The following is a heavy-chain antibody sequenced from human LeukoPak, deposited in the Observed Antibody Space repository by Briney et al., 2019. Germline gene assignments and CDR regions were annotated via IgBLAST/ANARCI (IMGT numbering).Heavy chain of an antibody. Sequence: GESLKISCEGSEYSYSNYWISWVRQMPGKGLEWVGIIYPGDYETRYSPSFQGLVTISVDKSISTAYLQWSSLKASDTAMYYCAIPPGYCGNDCSFDHWGQGTLVTVSS. J-gene: IGHJ4*02. CDR2: IYPGDYET. CDR3: AIPPGYCGNDCSFDH. CDR1: EYSYSNYW. D-gene: IGHD2-21*02. V-gene: IGHV5-51*01.